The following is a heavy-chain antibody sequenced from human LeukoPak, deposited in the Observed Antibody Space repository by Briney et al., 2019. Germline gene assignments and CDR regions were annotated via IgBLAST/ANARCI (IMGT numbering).Heavy chain of an antibody. V-gene: IGHV3-7*01. J-gene: IGHJ4*02. CDR1: GFTCSSFW. CDR3: ATSHDSSGCD. CDR2: IKKDESAK. Sequence: GGSLRLSCAASGFTCSSFWMSWGRKGQGPGLEWVANIKKDESAKFYVDSVKGRFTISGDNAENSLDLQMNSLRDEDTAVYYCATSHDSSGCDWGLETLVTVSS. D-gene: IGHD3-22*01.